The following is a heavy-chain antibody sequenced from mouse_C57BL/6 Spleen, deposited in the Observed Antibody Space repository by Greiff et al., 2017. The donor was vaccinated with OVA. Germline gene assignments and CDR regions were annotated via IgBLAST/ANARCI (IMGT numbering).Heavy chain of an antibody. CDR3: ARPYGSSYGNYAMDY. Sequence: VQLQQPGAELVKPGASVKLSCKASGYTFTSYWMQWVKQRPGQGLEWIGEIDPSDSYTNYNQKFKGKATLTVDTSASTAYMQLSSLTSEDSAVYYCARPYGSSYGNYAMDYWGQGTSVTVSS. D-gene: IGHD1-1*01. J-gene: IGHJ4*01. CDR1: GYTFTSYW. CDR2: IDPSDSYT. V-gene: IGHV1-50*01.